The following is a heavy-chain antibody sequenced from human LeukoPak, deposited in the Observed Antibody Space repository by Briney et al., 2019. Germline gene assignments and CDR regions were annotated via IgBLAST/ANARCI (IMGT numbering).Heavy chain of an antibody. CDR1: GFTFSSYT. D-gene: IGHD3-16*01. J-gene: IGHJ4*02. V-gene: IGHV3-21*01. CDR2: ISSSSHI. Sequence: GGSLRLSCAASGFTFSSYTMNWVRQAPGKGLEWVSSISSSSHIYYADSVKGRFTISRDNAKNSLYLQMNSLKAEDTAVYYCATSFMIRGNWGQGTLVTVSS. CDR3: ATSFMIRGN.